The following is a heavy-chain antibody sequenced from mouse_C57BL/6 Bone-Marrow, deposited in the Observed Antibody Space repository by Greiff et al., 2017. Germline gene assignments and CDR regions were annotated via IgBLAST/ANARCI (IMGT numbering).Heavy chain of an antibody. CDR2: INPYNGGT. V-gene: IGHV1-19*01. D-gene: IGHD5-1*01. CDR3: ARQGYLYFDV. CDR1: GYTFTDYY. J-gene: IGHJ1*03. Sequence: EVQLQQSGPVLVKPGASVKMSCKASGYTFTDYYMNWVKQSHGKSLEWIGVINPYNGGTSYNQKFKGKATLTVVKSSSTAYMELNSLTSEDSAVYYCARQGYLYFDVWGTGTTVTVSS.